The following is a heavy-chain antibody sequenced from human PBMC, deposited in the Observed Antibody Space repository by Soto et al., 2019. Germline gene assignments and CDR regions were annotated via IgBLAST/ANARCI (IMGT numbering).Heavy chain of an antibody. V-gene: IGHV3-13*01. Sequence: GGSLRLSSAASGLTFSNYDVHGVRQAPGEGLEWVSGIGAASGTYYPVSVQGRFTVSRDNAKKSLYLQMNSLRAGDTAVYYCARVYDFWSGYLGGRTGKSWFDPWGQGTLVTVS. D-gene: IGHD3-3*01. J-gene: IGHJ5*02. CDR1: GLTFSNYD. CDR3: ARVYDFWSGYLGGRTGKSWFDP. CDR2: IGAASGT.